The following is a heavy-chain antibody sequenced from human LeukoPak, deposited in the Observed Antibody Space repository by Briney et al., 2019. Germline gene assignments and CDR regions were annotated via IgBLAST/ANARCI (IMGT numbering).Heavy chain of an antibody. V-gene: IGHV3-23*01. D-gene: IGHD1-14*01. CDR1: GFTFSSYA. Sequence: GGSLRLSCAASGFTFSSYAMGWVRQAPGKGLQRISGITISGDNTYYADSVKGRFTISRDNSKDTLYLQMNSLRAEDTAIYYCGRDYHLDHWGQGTLVTVSS. CDR3: GRDYHLDH. CDR2: ITISGDNT. J-gene: IGHJ4*02.